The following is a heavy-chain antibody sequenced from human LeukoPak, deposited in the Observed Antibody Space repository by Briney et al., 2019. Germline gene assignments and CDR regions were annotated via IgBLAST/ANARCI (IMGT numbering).Heavy chain of an antibody. D-gene: IGHD4-17*01. CDR1: GFTFSTYG. Sequence: GGSLRLSCAASGFTFSTYGLTWVRQAPGKGLEWVSGINGGGSRSYYADFVKGRFTISRDNSKNTLYLLMNTLRAEDTAVYYCAKVRDYGDYTSLDAFDIWGQGTMVTVSS. V-gene: IGHV3-23*01. CDR2: INGGGSRS. CDR3: AKVRDYGDYTSLDAFDI. J-gene: IGHJ3*02.